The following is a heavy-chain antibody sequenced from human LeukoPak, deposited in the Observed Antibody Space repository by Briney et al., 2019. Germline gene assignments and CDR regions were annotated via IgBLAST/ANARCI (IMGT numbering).Heavy chain of an antibody. CDR1: GFTFSASA. Sequence: GGSLRLSCVGSGFTFSASAMHWVRQASGKGLEWVGRIRSRTNSYATAYAASVKGRFTVSRDDSKSTAYLQMNNLKTEDTAVYYCTDAANAPSWGQGTLVTVSS. V-gene: IGHV3-73*01. D-gene: IGHD2-2*01. J-gene: IGHJ5*02. CDR3: TDAANAPS. CDR2: IRSRTNSYAT.